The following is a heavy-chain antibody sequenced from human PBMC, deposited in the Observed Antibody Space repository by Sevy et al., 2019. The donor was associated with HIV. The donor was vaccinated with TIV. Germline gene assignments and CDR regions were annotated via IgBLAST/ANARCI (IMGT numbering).Heavy chain of an antibody. CDR2: TSSSGSSI. J-gene: IGHJ5*02. CDR3: TRNGGAFDNGFDP. Sequence: GGSLRLSCTASGFTFSSYDMNWVRQAPGKGLEWVSKTSSSGSSIYYADSVKGRFTISRDNAKNSLNLQMNSLGAEDTAVYYCTRNGGAFDNGFDPWGQGTLVTVSS. CDR1: GFTFSSYD. V-gene: IGHV3-48*03. D-gene: IGHD2-8*01.